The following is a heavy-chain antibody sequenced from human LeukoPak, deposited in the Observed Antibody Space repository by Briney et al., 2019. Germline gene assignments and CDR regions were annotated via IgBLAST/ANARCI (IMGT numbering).Heavy chain of an antibody. V-gene: IGHV4-34*01. CDR1: GGSFSGYY. Sequence: PSETLSLTCAVYGGSFSGYYWSWIRQPPGEGLEWIGEINHSGSTNYNPSLKSRVTISVDTSKNQFSLKLSFVTAADTAVYYCARDVNYYDSSGYPLPWGQGTLVTVSS. CDR2: INHSGST. CDR3: ARDVNYYDSSGYPLP. J-gene: IGHJ5*02. D-gene: IGHD3-22*01.